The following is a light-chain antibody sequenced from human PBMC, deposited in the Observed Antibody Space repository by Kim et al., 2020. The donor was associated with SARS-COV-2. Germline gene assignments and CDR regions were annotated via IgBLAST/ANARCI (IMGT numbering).Light chain of an antibody. CDR3: QTWGPGIRV. J-gene: IGLJ3*02. Sequence: QPVLTQSPSASASLGASVKLTCTLSNGHYNYAIACHQQQPGKGPRYLMKVNSDGSHSKGAGIPDRFSGSSSGAERYLTISSLQSDDEADYYCQTWGPGIRVFGGGTKVTVL. CDR2: VNSDGSH. V-gene: IGLV4-69*01. CDR1: NGHYNYA.